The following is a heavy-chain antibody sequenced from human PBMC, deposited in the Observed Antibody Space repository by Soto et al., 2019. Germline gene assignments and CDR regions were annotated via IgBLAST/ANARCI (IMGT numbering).Heavy chain of an antibody. CDR2: ISYDGSYQ. CDR3: AKGGEVGGVLGDH. D-gene: IGHD1-26*01. V-gene: IGHV3-30*18. Sequence: QVQLVESGGGVVQPGTSLLLSCEASGFAFNKFGMHWVRQAPGKGLEWVAFISYDGSYQYYADSVQGRLTITRDNSMNTLNMQLNSLRREDTAVYYCAKGGEVGGVLGDHWGQGTLVTVSS. J-gene: IGHJ4*02. CDR1: GFAFNKFG.